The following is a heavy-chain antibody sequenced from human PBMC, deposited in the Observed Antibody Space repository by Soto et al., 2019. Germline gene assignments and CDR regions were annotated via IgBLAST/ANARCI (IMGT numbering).Heavy chain of an antibody. J-gene: IGHJ1*01. CDR3: ARAAPFDIYARTPVEI. D-gene: IGHD3-9*01. CDR1: GYTFTNFG. CDR2: IGANNGNT. Sequence: RASVKVSCKASGYTFTNFGISWVRQAPGQGLEWVGWIGANNGNTKYSQKFQGRVSLTRETSGSTAYMELRSLRSDDTAVYYCARAAPFDIYARTPVEIWGQGTLVTVSS. V-gene: IGHV1-18*01.